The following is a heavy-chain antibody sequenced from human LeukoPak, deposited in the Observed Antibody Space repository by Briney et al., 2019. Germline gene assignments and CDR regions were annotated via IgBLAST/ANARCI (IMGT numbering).Heavy chain of an antibody. D-gene: IGHD1-26*01. J-gene: IGHJ4*02. CDR2: ISSSTYT. Sequence: GGSLRLSCAASGFTFSDYYMSWIRQAPGKGLEWISYISSSTYTNYADSVEGRFTISRDNAKNPMYLQMNSLRAEDTAVYYCARISGSYVFDYWGQGTLVTVSS. CDR1: GFTFSDYY. CDR3: ARISGSYVFDY. V-gene: IGHV3-11*03.